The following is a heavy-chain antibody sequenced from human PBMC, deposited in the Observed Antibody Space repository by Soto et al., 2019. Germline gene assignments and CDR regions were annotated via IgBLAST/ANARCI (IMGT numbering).Heavy chain of an antibody. CDR2: IFATSTTI. V-gene: IGHV3-48*04. D-gene: IGHD3-9*01. J-gene: IGHJ4*02. CDR3: ARDKDWAFDY. CDR1: GFTFSSYS. Sequence: EVQLVESGGGLVQPGGSLRLSCVASGFTFSSYSMVWVRQAPGKGLEWVSYIFATSTTIYYADSVKGRFTVSRDNAQYSLFLLMNSLRAEDTAVYYCARDKDWAFDYWGQGTLVTVSS.